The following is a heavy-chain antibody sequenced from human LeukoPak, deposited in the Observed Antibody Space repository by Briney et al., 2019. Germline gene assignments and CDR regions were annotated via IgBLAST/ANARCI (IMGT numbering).Heavy chain of an antibody. D-gene: IGHD3-9*01. V-gene: IGHV1-8*01. CDR3: ARGPHGRIYDILTGFDY. Sequence: ASVKVSCKASGYTFISYDLNWVRQVPGQGLEWMGWMNPNTGNTGYAQKFQGRVTITRNTSISTAFMELSSPRSEDTAVYYCARGPHGRIYDILTGFDYWGQGTLVTVSS. J-gene: IGHJ4*02. CDR2: MNPNTGNT. CDR1: GYTFISYD.